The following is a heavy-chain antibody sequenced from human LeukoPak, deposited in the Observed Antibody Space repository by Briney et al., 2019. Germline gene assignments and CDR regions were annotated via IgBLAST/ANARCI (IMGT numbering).Heavy chain of an antibody. V-gene: IGHV4-34*01. CDR2: INHSGST. J-gene: IGHJ6*03. CDR3: ARGREVTTLNYYYYYYMDV. CDR1: GGSFSGYY. D-gene: IGHD4-11*01. Sequence: SPSETLSLTCAVYGGSFSGYYWSWIRQPPGKGLEWIGEINHSGSTNYNPSLKSRVTISVDTSKNQFSLKLSSVTAADTAVYYCARGREVTTLNYYYYYYMDVWGKGTTVTVSS.